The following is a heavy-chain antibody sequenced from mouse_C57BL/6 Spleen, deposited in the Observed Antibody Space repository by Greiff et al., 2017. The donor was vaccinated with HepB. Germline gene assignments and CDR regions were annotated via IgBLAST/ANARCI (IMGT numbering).Heavy chain of an antibody. V-gene: IGHV1-26*01. CDR2: INPNNGGT. CDR1: GYTFTDYY. D-gene: IGHD1-1*01. J-gene: IGHJ1*03. Sequence: VQLQQSGPELVKPGASVKISCKASGYTFTDYYMNWVKQSHGKSLEWIGDINPNNGGTSYNQKFKGKATLTVDKSSSTAYMELRSLTSEDSAVYYCARSYGSSTGYFDVWGTGTTVTVSS. CDR3: ARSYGSSTGYFDV.